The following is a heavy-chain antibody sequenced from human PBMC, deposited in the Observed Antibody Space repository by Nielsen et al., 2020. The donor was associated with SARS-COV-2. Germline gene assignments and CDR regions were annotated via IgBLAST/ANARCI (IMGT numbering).Heavy chain of an antibody. CDR2: INHSGST. V-gene: IGHV4-34*01. CDR3: ARGQLRYFNWLLYPSPQFDY. D-gene: IGHD3-9*01. CDR1: GGSFSGYY. Sequence: GSLRLSCAVYGGSFSGYYWSWIRQPPGKGLERIGEINHSGSTNYNPSLKSRVTISVDTSKNQFSLKLSSVTAADTAVYYCARGQLRYFNWLLYPSPQFDYWGQGTLVTVSS. J-gene: IGHJ4*02.